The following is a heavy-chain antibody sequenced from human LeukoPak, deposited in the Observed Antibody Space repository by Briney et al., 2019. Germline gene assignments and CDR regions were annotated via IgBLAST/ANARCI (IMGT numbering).Heavy chain of an antibody. CDR1: GYTFTQLS. CDR2: FDPEDGET. V-gene: IGHV1-24*01. CDR3: ATGRDGHFDY. Sequence: ASVKVSCKVSGYTFTQLSMHRVRQAPGKGLEWMGGFDPEDGETIYAQKFQGRVTMTEDTSTDTAYLELSSLRSEDTAVYYCATGRDGHFDYWGQGTLVTVSS. D-gene: IGHD5-24*01. J-gene: IGHJ4*02.